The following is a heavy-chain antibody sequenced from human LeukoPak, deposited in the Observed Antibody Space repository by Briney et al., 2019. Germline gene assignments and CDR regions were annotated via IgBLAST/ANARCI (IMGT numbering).Heavy chain of an antibody. Sequence: GASVKVSCKASGGTFSSYAISWVRQAPGQGLEWMGGIIPIFGTANYAQKFQGRVTITADESTSTAYMELSSLRSEDTAVYYCATLITMVRGVIITVNWFDPWGQGTLVTVSS. J-gene: IGHJ5*02. D-gene: IGHD3-10*01. V-gene: IGHV1-69*13. CDR3: ATLITMVRGVIITVNWFDP. CDR1: GGTFSSYA. CDR2: IIPIFGTA.